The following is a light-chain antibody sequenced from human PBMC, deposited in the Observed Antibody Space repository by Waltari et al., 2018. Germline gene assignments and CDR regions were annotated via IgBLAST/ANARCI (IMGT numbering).Light chain of an antibody. J-gene: IGLJ2*01. CDR1: SSDVGSYNL. CDR3: CSYAGSSTV. V-gene: IGLV2-23*01. CDR2: EGS. Sequence: QSALTQPASVSGSPGQSITISCTGTSSDVGSYNLVSWYQQHPGKAPKLMSYEGSKRPSGFSNRFAGSKSGNTASLTIAGLQAEDEADYYCCSYAGSSTVFGGGTKLTVL.